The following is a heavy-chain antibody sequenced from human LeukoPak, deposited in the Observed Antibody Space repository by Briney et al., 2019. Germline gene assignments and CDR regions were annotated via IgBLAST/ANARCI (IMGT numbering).Heavy chain of an antibody. D-gene: IGHD3-22*01. V-gene: IGHV4-34*01. CDR3: ARARNYYDSSGYPGYFQH. J-gene: IGHJ1*01. CDR2: INHSGST. CDR1: GGSISSYY. Sequence: SEALSLTCTVSGGSISSYYWSWIRQPPGKGLEWIGEINHSGSTNYNPSLKSRVTISVDTSKNQFSLKLSSVTAADTAVYYCARARNYYDSSGYPGYFQHWGQGTLVTVSS.